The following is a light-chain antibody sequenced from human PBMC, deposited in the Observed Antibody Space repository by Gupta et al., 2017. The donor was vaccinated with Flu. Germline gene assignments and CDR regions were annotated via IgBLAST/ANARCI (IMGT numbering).Light chain of an antibody. CDR3: SSYTSGTTVV. CDR2: EVS. Sequence: QSAMTQLASVSGSPGKSITISCTGTSSDLGAYNYVSWYHHHPGKAPKFIIYEVSTRPSGVSHRFSGSKSGNTASLTISGLQAEDEADYYCSSYTSGTTVVFGGGTRVTV. J-gene: IGLJ2*01. V-gene: IGLV2-14*01. CDR1: SSDLGAYNY.